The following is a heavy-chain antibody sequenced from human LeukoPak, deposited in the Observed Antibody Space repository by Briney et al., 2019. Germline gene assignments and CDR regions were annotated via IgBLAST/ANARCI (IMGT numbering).Heavy chain of an antibody. J-gene: IGHJ6*02. CDR2: INAGNGNT. CDR1: GYTFTSYA. D-gene: IGHD6-19*01. CDR3: ARDGNRVSSGWYYYYYYGMDV. V-gene: IGHV1-3*01. Sequence: ASVKVSCKASGYTFTSYAMHWVRQAPGQRLEWMGWINAGNGNTKYSQKFQGRVTITRDTSASTAYMELSSLRSKDTAVYYCARDGNRVSSGWYYYYYYGMDVWGQGTTVTVSS.